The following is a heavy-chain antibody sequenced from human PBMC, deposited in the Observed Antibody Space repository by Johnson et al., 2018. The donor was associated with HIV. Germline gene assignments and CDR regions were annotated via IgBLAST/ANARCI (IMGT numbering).Heavy chain of an antibody. J-gene: IGHJ3*01. D-gene: IGHD3-10*01. CDR2: INWNGGST. V-gene: IGHV3-20*04. CDR1: GFTFADYG. Sequence: LVESGGGVVRPGGSLRLSCAASGFTFADYGMSWVRQAPGKGLEWVSGINWNGGSTGYADSVKGRFTISRDNAKNSLYLQMNSLRAEDTALYYCARDHNYYGSGSYSDAFDFWGQGTMVTVSS. CDR3: ARDHNYYGSGSYSDAFDF.